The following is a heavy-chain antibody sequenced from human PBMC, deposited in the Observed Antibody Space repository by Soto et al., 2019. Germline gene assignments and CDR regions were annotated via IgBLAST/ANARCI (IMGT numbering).Heavy chain of an antibody. D-gene: IGHD6-19*01. CDR1: GYTFTGYA. J-gene: IGHJ6*02. CDR3: ARGLSSEEQWLVRRKDYYYGMDV. V-gene: IGHV1-18*01. Sequence: GASVKVSCKASGYTFTGYAMHWVRQAPGQGLEWMGWISAYNGNTNYAQKLQGRVTMTTDTSTSTAYMELRSLRSDDTAVYYCARGLSSEEQWLVRRKDYYYGMDVWGQGTTVTVSS. CDR2: ISAYNGNT.